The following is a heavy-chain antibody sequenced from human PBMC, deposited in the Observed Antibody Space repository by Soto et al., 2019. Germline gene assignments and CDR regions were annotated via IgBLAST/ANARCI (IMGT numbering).Heavy chain of an antibody. CDR1: GFTFGDYA. Sequence: EVQLVESGGGLVQPGRSLRLSCTASGFTFGDYAMSWVRQAPGKGLEWVGFIRSKAYGGTTEYAASVKGRFTISRDDSKSIAYLQMNSLKTEDTAVYYCARAGSSGSYFDYWGQGTLVTVSS. D-gene: IGHD6-19*01. CDR3: ARAGSSGSYFDY. CDR2: IRSKAYGGTT. V-gene: IGHV3-49*04. J-gene: IGHJ4*02.